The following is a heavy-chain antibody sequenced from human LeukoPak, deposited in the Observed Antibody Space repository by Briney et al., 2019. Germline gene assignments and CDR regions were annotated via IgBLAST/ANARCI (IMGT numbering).Heavy chain of an antibody. D-gene: IGHD1-26*01. CDR1: GGSISSGSYY. Sequence: SQTLSLTCTVSGGSISSGSYYWSWIRQPAGKGLEWIGRIYTSGSTNYNPSLKSRVTISVDTSKNQFSLKLSSVTAADTAVYYCASAGRMWGWFDPWGQGTLVTVPS. J-gene: IGHJ5*02. CDR3: ASAGRMWGWFDP. V-gene: IGHV4-61*02. CDR2: IYTSGST.